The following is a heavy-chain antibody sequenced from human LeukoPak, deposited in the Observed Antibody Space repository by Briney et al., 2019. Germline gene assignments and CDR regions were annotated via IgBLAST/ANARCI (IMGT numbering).Heavy chain of an antibody. V-gene: IGHV1-69*04. D-gene: IGHD6-13*01. CDR3: ARAPSSRIAELVMDY. CDR1: GGTFSSYA. J-gene: IGHJ4*02. Sequence: SVKVSCKASGGTFSSYAISWVRQAPGQGLEWMGRIIPILGIANYAQKFQGRVTITADKSTSTAYMELSSLRSEDTAVYYCARAPSSRIAELVMDYWGQGTLVTVSS. CDR2: IIPILGIA.